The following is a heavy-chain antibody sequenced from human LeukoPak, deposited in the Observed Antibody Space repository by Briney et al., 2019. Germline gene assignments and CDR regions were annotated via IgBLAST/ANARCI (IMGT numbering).Heavy chain of an antibody. V-gene: IGHV1-46*01. D-gene: IGHD3-10*01. Sequence: ASVKVSCKASGYTFTSYYMHWVRQAPGQGLEWMGIINPSGGSTSYAQRFQGRVTMTRDTSTSTVYMELSSLRSEDTAVYYCARQGFGEVEIDYWGQGTLVTVSS. J-gene: IGHJ4*02. CDR1: GYTFTSYY. CDR3: ARQGFGEVEIDY. CDR2: INPSGGST.